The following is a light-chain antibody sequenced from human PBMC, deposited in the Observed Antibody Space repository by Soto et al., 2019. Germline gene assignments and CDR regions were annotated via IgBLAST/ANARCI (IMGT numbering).Light chain of an antibody. V-gene: IGKV3-11*01. CDR3: QQART. CDR2: DAS. J-gene: IGKJ1*01. Sequence: EIVLTQSPATLSLSPGERATLSCRASQSVSSYLAWYQQKPGQAPRLLIYDASNRATGIPARFSGSGSGTDFTLTISGLEHEDSAVYYCQQARTFGQGTKVEIK. CDR1: QSVSSY.